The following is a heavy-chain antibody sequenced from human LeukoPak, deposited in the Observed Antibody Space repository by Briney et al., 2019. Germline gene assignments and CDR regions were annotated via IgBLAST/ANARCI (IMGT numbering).Heavy chain of an antibody. CDR3: ATISPPKPPNAFDI. Sequence: PGGSLRLSCAASGFTFDDYAMHWVRQAPGKGLEWVSGISWNSGSIGYADSVKGRFTISRDNAKNSLYLQMNSLRAEDTALYYCATISPPKPPNAFDIWGQGTMVTVSS. CDR1: GFTFDDYA. CDR2: ISWNSGSI. V-gene: IGHV3-9*01. D-gene: IGHD2-21*01. J-gene: IGHJ3*02.